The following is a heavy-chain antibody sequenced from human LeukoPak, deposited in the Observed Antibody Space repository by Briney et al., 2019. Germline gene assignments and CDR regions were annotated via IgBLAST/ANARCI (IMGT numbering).Heavy chain of an antibody. Sequence: ASVKVSCKASGGTCSSYTISWVRQAPGQGLEWMGRMIPILGIANYAQKFQGRVTITADKSTSTAYMELSSLRSEDAAVYYCARGPFWGDSSGYPHFDYWGQGTLVTVSS. CDR2: MIPILGIA. D-gene: IGHD3-22*01. CDR3: ARGPFWGDSSGYPHFDY. J-gene: IGHJ4*02. V-gene: IGHV1-69*02. CDR1: GGTCSSYT.